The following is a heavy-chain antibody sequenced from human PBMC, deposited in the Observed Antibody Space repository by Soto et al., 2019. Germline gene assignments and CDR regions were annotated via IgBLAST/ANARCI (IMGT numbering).Heavy chain of an antibody. D-gene: IGHD3-22*01. Sequence: SETLSLTCTVSGGSISSYYWTWIRQPPGKGLEWIGYIYNSGSTNYNPSLQSRVTMSVDTSKNQFSLKLSSVTAADTAVYYCARGMYYYDSSAYYYLSGVDYWGQGTLVTVSS. CDR1: GGSISSYY. V-gene: IGHV4-59*08. J-gene: IGHJ4*02. CDR2: IYNSGST. CDR3: ARGMYYYDSSAYYYLSGVDY.